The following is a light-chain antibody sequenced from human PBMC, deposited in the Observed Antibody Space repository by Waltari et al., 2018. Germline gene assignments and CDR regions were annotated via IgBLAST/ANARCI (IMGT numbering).Light chain of an antibody. CDR3: QQYDGSVVT. CDR2: AAS. V-gene: IGKV3-20*01. J-gene: IGKJ4*01. CDR1: QYITGSW. Sequence: EIVLTQSPGTLSLSPGDRVTLSCRAVQYITGSWMTWYHQKPGQAPRLLIYAASTSAPGVPDRFSGSGSGTDVALTISRLEPEDSAIYYCQQYDGSVVTFGGGTKVEIK.